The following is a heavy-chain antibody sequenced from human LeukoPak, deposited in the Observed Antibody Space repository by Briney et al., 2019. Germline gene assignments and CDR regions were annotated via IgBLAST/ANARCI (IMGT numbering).Heavy chain of an antibody. CDR3: ARVAVGATRVDFDY. V-gene: IGHV3-30-3*01. CDR2: ISYDGSNK. CDR1: GFTFSSYA. J-gene: IGHJ4*02. Sequence: GRSLRLSCAASGFTFSSYAMHWVRQAPGKGLEWVAVISYDGSNKYYADSVKGRFTISRDNSKNSLYLQMNSLRDEDTAVYYCARVAVGATRVDFDYWGQGTLVTVSS. D-gene: IGHD1-26*01.